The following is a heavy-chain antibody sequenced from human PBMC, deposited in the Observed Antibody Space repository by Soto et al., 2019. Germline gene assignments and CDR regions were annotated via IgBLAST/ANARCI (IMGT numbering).Heavy chain of an antibody. D-gene: IGHD2-15*01. J-gene: IGHJ4*02. CDR2: IYHSGST. Sequence: PSETLSLTCAVSGGSISSGGYSWSWIRQPPGKGLEWIGYIYHSGSTYYNPSLKSRVTISVDGSKNQFSLKLSSVTAADTAVYYCARVAQGYCSGGSCKHLFDYWGQGTLITVSS. CDR3: ARVAQGYCSGGSCKHLFDY. CDR1: GGSISSGGYS. V-gene: IGHV4-30-2*01.